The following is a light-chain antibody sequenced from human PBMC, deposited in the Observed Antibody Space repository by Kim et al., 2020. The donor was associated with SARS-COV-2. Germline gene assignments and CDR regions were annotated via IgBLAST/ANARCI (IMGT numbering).Light chain of an antibody. J-gene: IGKJ2*01. CDR3: QQYDNLPYT. CDR2: GAS. CDR1: QDISTY. Sequence: DTQMTQAPSSLSASVGDRVTITCQTSQDISTYVSWYQQKPGKAPKLLIYGASTLETGVPSKFSGSGSGTDFTFTISNLQPEDFATYYCQQYDNLPYTFGQGTKLEI. V-gene: IGKV1-33*01.